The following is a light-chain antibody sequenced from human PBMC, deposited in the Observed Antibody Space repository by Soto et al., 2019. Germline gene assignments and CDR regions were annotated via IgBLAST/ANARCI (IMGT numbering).Light chain of an antibody. CDR1: QDIRGD. CDR2: TAS. V-gene: IGKV1-17*01. Sequence: DIQMTQSPSSLSASVGDRVTITCRASQDIRGDLAWYQQKPGRAPKRLIYTASSLQSGVPPRFSGSGSGTEFTLTISSLQPEDFATYYCLQHNSYPLTFGGGTKVDIK. CDR3: LQHNSYPLT. J-gene: IGKJ4*01.